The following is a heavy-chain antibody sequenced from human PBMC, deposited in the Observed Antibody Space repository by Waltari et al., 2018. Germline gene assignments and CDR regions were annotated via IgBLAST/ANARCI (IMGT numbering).Heavy chain of an antibody. V-gene: IGHV3-74*01. J-gene: IGHJ4*02. D-gene: IGHD4-17*01. CDR2: MNSDGSKI. Sequence: EVQLAESGGGLVQPGGSLRLSCAVSGFSFSSYWMYWVRQSPGKGLVWVSKMNSDGSKIDYADSVKGRFTISRDNTKNTLYLEMNSLRAEDTAVYYCARDPSFGDFEAYFDYWGQGTLVTVSS. CDR3: ARDPSFGDFEAYFDY. CDR1: GFSFSSYW.